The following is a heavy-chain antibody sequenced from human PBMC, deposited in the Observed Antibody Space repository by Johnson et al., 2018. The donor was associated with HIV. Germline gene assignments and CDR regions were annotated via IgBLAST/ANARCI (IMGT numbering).Heavy chain of an antibody. CDR2: ISYDGSNK. CDR1: GFTFSSYA. V-gene: IGHV3-30*04. Sequence: QVQLVESGGGVVQPGRSLRLSCAASGFTFSSYAMHWVRQAPGKGLEWVAVISYDGSNKYYADSVKGRFTISRDNSKNTLYLQMNSLRTEDTAVYYCARDSIPWGDDYVDYAFDIWGRGTMVTVSS. CDR3: ARDSIPWGDDYVDYAFDI. J-gene: IGHJ3*02. D-gene: IGHD4-17*01.